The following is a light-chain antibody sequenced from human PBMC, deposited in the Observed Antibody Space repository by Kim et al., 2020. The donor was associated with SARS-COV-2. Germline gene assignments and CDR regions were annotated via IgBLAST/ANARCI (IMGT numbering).Light chain of an antibody. Sequence: LSPGERATLSCRASKIVTSSYLAWYQQKPGQAPRLLIYGASSRATGIPDTFSGSGSGTDFTLTISRLEPEDFAVYYCQQYGSSPYTFGQGTKLEI. V-gene: IGKV3-20*01. CDR3: QQYGSSPYT. CDR1: KIVTSSY. CDR2: GAS. J-gene: IGKJ2*01.